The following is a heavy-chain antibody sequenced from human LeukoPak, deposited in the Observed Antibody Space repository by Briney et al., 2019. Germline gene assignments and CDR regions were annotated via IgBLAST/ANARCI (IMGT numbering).Heavy chain of an antibody. CDR3: ARGGTVFYYGSGIGGLMDV. V-gene: IGHV3-48*03. CDR1: GFTFSSYE. Sequence: GGSLRLSCAASGFTFSSYEMNWVRQAPGKGLEWVSYISSSGSNIYYADSVKGRFTISRDNAKNSLYLQMNSLRAEDTAVYYCARGGTVFYYGSGIGGLMDVWGQGTTVTVSS. D-gene: IGHD3-10*01. J-gene: IGHJ6*02. CDR2: ISSSGSNI.